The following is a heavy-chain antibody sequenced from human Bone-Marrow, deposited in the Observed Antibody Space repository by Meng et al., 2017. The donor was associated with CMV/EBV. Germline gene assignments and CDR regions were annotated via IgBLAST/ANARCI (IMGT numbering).Heavy chain of an antibody. D-gene: IGHD1-7*01. CDR1: GSTFSSYA. V-gene: IGHV1-69*05. J-gene: IGHJ3*02. CDR2: INPIFGIA. CDR3: ARGKGKLELLDAFDN. Sequence: SVKVSCKASGSTFSSYAISWVRQAPGQGLEWMRGINPIFGIANYAQKFQGRVTITTDESTSTANMELSSLRSEDTAVYYRARGKGKLELLDAFDNWGQGTMVTVSS.